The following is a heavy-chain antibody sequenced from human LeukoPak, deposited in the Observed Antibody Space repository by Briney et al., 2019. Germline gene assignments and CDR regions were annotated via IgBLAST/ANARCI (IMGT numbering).Heavy chain of an antibody. CDR1: GFTFDDYA. Sequence: GGSLRLSCAASGFTFDDYAMHWVRQAPGKGLEWVSGISWNSGSIGYADSVKGRFTISRDNAKNSLYLQMNSLRAEDTALYYCAKDGRYYGSRSYLDAFDIWGQGTMVTVSS. D-gene: IGHD3-10*01. CDR2: ISWNSGSI. V-gene: IGHV3-9*01. J-gene: IGHJ3*02. CDR3: AKDGRYYGSRSYLDAFDI.